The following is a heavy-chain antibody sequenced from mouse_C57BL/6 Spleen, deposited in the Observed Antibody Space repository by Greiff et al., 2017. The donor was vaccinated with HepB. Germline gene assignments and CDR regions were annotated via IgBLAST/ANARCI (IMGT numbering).Heavy chain of an antibody. V-gene: IGHV1-85*01. CDR3: ARGPEGSSYEYFDV. CDR2: IYPRDGST. D-gene: IGHD1-1*01. J-gene: IGHJ1*03. CDR1: GYTFTSYD. Sequence: VKLMESGPELVKPGASVKLSCKASGYTFTSYDINWVKQRPGQGLEWIGWIYPRDGSTKYNEKFKGKATLTVDTSSSTAYMELHSLTSEDSAVYFCARGPEGSSYEYFDVGGTGTTVTVSS.